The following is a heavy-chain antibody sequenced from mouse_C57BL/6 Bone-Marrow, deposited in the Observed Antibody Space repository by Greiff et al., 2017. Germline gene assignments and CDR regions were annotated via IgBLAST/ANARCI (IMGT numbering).Heavy chain of an antibody. D-gene: IGHD1-1*01. Sequence: QVHVKQPGAELVKPGASVKVSCKASGYTFTSYWMHWVKQRPGQGLEWIGRIHPSDSDTNYNQKFKGKATLTVDKSSSTAYMQLSSLTSEDSAVYYCARPTGDAMDYWGQGTSVTVSS. CDR3: ARPTGDAMDY. CDR1: GYTFTSYW. V-gene: IGHV1-74*01. CDR2: IHPSDSDT. J-gene: IGHJ4*01.